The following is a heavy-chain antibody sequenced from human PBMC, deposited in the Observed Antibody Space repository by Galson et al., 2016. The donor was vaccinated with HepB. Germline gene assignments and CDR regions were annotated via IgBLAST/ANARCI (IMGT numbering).Heavy chain of an antibody. CDR2: ITSSSRYI. CDR3: ARKLDTRPFHVDAFDI. Sequence: SLRLSCAASGFTFSSYSMNWVRQAPGKGLEWVSSITSSSRYIYYADSVKGRITISRDNAKNSLFLQMNSLRAEDTAVYYCARKLDTRPFHVDAFDIWGLGTILTGSS. D-gene: IGHD5-18*01. CDR1: GFTFSSYS. V-gene: IGHV3-21*01. J-gene: IGHJ3*02.